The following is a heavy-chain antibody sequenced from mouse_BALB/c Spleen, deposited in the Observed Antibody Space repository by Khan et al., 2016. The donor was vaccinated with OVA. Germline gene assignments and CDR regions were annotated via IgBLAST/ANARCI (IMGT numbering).Heavy chain of an antibody. J-gene: IGHJ3*01. CDR1: GYTFTEYA. D-gene: IGHD1-1*02. CDR3: GRDRGRCLFAY. V-gene: IGHV1S137*01. Sequence: QVQLQQSGTDLVRPGVSVKISCKGSGYTFTEYAMTWVKESHEKSLEWIGVISTKYGDARYNQKFKGKVTMTIDKSYSPAYLELARLTSEDSAIXYCGRDRGRCLFAYWGQGTPVTVSA. CDR2: ISTKYGDA.